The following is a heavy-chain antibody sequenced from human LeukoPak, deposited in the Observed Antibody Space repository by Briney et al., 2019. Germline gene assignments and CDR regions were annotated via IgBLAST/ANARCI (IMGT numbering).Heavy chain of an antibody. D-gene: IGHD2-2*01. J-gene: IGHJ4*02. V-gene: IGHV3-23*01. CDR2: ISGSGGST. Sequence: PGGSLRLSCAASGFTFSSYAMSWVRQAPGKGLEWVSAISGSGGSTYYADSVKGRFTISRDSSKNTLYLQMNSLRAEDTAVYYCAKDRDIVVVPAANWGQGTLVTVSS. CDR3: AKDRDIVVVPAAN. CDR1: GFTFSSYA.